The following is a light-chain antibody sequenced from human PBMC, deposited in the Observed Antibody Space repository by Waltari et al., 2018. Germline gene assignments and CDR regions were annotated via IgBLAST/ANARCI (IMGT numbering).Light chain of an antibody. J-gene: IGKJ5*01. V-gene: IGKV4-1*01. Sequence: DIVMAQSPDSLAVSLGERATINCKSSQSILYSPNNKNYLAWYQQKPGQPPKLLVDWASTRESGVPDRFSASGSGTDFTLTISSLQAEDVAVYYCQQFYTTPFTFGQGTRLEIK. CDR2: WAS. CDR1: QSILYSPNNKNY. CDR3: QQFYTTPFT.